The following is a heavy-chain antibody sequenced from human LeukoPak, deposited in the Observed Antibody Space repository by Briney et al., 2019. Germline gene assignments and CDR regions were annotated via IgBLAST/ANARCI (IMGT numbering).Heavy chain of an antibody. CDR1: EFTFSSHV. V-gene: IGHV3-30*03. J-gene: IGHJ3*02. Sequence: GGSLRLSCAASEFTFSSHVMHWFRQAPGKGLEWVAVISADGSTAYYTDSVKGRFTISRDNAKNTLYLQMNSLRVDDTAVYYCARAKFDSSGYYYRGFDIWGQGTMVTVSS. CDR3: ARAKFDSSGYYYRGFDI. CDR2: ISADGSTA. D-gene: IGHD3-22*01.